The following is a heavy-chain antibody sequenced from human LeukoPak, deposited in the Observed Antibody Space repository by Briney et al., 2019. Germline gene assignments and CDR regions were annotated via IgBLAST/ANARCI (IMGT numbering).Heavy chain of an antibody. V-gene: IGHV1-2*02. J-gene: IGHJ5*02. CDR3: ARGVPAASPWWFDP. CDR1: GYTFTGYY. CDR2: INPNSGGT. Sequence: GASVKVPCKASGYTFTGYYMHWVRQAPGQGLEWMGWINPNSGGTNYAQKLQGRVTMTRDASISAAYMELSRLRSDDTAVYYCARGVPAASPWWFDPWGQGTLVTVSS. D-gene: IGHD2-2*01.